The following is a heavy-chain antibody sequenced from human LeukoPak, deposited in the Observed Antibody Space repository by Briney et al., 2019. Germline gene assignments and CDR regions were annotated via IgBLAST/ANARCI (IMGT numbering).Heavy chain of an antibody. CDR3: ARRRNGDYFDY. V-gene: IGHV4-59*12. J-gene: IGHJ4*02. D-gene: IGHD1-1*01. Sequence: SETLSLTCTVSGDSISKYYWSWIRQHPGKGLEWIGYIYYNGSTNYNPSLKSRVTISVDTSKNQFSLKLSSVTAADTAVYYCARRRNGDYFDYWGQGTLVTVSS. CDR2: IYYNGST. CDR1: GDSISKYY.